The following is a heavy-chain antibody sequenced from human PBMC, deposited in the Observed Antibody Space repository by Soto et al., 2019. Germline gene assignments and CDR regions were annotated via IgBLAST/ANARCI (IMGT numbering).Heavy chain of an antibody. CDR1: GGSIGSSNW. V-gene: IGHV4-4*02. CDR3: ASLVVGSPPSGMDV. J-gene: IGHJ6*02. D-gene: IGHD3-22*01. Sequence: SETLSLTCAVSGGSIGSSNWWSWVRQPPGKGLEWXGXIXXXGXTXXXPXXXXRVTISVDKSKNQFSLKLRSVTAADTAVYYCASLVVGSPPSGMDVWGQGTTVTVSS. CDR2: IXXXGXT.